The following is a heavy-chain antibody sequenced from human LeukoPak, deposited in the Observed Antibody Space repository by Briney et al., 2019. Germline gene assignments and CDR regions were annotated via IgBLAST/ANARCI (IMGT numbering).Heavy chain of an antibody. V-gene: IGHV4-4*07. D-gene: IGHD3-9*01. CDR1: GGSISSYY. Sequence: PSETLSLTCTVSGGSISSYYWSWIRQPAGKGLEWIGRIYTSGSTNYNPSLQSRVTMSVDTSKNQFSLKLSSVTAADTAVYYCARDRVYYDILTGLWYFDLWGRGTLVTVSS. J-gene: IGHJ2*01. CDR3: ARDRVYYDILTGLWYFDL. CDR2: IYTSGST.